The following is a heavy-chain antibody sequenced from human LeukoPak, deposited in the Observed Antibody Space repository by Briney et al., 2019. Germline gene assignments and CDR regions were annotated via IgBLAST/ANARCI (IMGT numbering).Heavy chain of an antibody. V-gene: IGHV3-30*04. CDR3: ARGRREQQLVSYY. J-gene: IGHJ4*02. Sequence: GGSLRLSCAASGFTFSSYAMHWVRQAPGKGLEWVAVISYDGSNKYYADSVKGRFTISRDNSKNTLYLQMNSLRAEDTAVYYCARGRREQQLVSYYRGQGTLVTVSS. CDR1: GFTFSSYA. D-gene: IGHD6-13*01. CDR2: ISYDGSNK.